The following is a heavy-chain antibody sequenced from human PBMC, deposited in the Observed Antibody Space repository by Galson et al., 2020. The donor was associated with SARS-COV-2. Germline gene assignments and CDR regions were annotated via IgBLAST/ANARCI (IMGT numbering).Heavy chain of an antibody. CDR2: IDWDDDK. Sequence: SGPTLVKPTQTLTLTCTFSGFSLSPTGTCVSWIRQPPGKALEWLARIDWDDDKFYTTSLKSRLTISKDTSRNQVVLKMTNMDPADTATYFCTRMTRREGYSDAFGIWGLGTMVTVSS. CDR3: TRMTRREGYSDAFGI. J-gene: IGHJ3*02. V-gene: IGHV2-70*17. CDR1: GFSLSPTGTC. D-gene: IGHD3-22*01.